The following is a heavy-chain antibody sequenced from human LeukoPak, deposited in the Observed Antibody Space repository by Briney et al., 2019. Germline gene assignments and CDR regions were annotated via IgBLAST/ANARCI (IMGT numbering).Heavy chain of an antibody. J-gene: IGHJ4*02. V-gene: IGHV4-59*08. CDR1: GGSITNSY. CDR3: ASVPSL. CDR2: IYNGNT. Sequence: SETLSLTCAVSGGSITNSYWSWIRQLPGKGLERIGYIYNGNTKYNPSLKSRVTISADTSKNQFSLKLTSVTAADTAVYYCASVPSLWGQGALVTVSA.